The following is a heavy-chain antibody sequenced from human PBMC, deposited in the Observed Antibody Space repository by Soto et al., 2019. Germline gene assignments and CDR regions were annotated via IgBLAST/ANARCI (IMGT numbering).Heavy chain of an antibody. V-gene: IGHV4-30-4*01. CDR2: IYYSGST. CDR3: ARDSCSAWFDP. CDR1: GGSISSGDYY. J-gene: IGHJ5*02. Sequence: PSETLSLTCTVSGGSISSGDYYWIWIRQPPGKGLEWIGYIYYSGSTYYNPSLKSRVTISVDTSKNQFSLKLSSVTAADTAVYYCARDSCSAWFDPWGQGTLVTVSS. D-gene: IGHD2-15*01.